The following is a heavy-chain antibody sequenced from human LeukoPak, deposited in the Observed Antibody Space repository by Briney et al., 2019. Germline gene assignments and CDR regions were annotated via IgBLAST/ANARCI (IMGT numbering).Heavy chain of an antibody. CDR2: ISGSGGST. Sequence: GGSLRLSCAASGFTFSSYAMSWVRQAQGKGLEWVSAISGSGGSTYYADSVKGRFTISRDNSKNTLYLQMNSLRAEDRAVYYCAKNVRALRFLEWAYYFDSSGQGNLVTVSS. CDR1: GFTFSSYA. J-gene: IGHJ4*02. D-gene: IGHD3-3*01. CDR3: AKNVRALRFLEWAYYFDS. V-gene: IGHV3-23*01.